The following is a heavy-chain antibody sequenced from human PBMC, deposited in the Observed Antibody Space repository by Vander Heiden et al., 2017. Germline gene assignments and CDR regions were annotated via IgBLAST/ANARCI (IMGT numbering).Heavy chain of an antibody. CDR3: ARNYNSRGYPFPDY. CDR1: GFTFSDYG. J-gene: IGHJ4*02. Sequence: QVQLVESGGGVVQPGRSLKLSCAASGFTFSDYGMHWVRQATGRGLEWVAVIWYDGSNKYHADSVKGRFTISRDNSKNTLYLQMNSLRAEDTAVYYCARNYNSRGYPFPDYWGQGTLVTVSS. CDR2: IWYDGSNK. D-gene: IGHD3-22*01. V-gene: IGHV3-33*01.